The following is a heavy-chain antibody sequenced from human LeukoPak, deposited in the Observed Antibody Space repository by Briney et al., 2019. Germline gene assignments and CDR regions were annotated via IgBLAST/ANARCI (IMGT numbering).Heavy chain of an antibody. J-gene: IGHJ4*02. CDR1: GFTFSSYA. V-gene: IGHV3-23*01. CDR3: AKASSGQGTDY. CDR2: ITGSGDST. Sequence: GGSLRLSCAASGFTFSSYAMSWVRQAPGKGLEWVSAITGSGDSTYYADSGKGRFTISRDDSKNTLYLQMNSLRAEDTAVYYCAKASSGQGTDYWGQGTLVTVSS. D-gene: IGHD3-22*01.